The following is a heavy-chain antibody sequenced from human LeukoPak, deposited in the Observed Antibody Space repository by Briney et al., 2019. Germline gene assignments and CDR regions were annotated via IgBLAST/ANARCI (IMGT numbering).Heavy chain of an antibody. Sequence: GGSLRLSCAASGFTFSSYEMHWVRQAPGKGLEWVSHISSSGSNTHYADSVKGRFTISRDNAKNSLYLQMNSLRAEDTALYYCARVDGSYPPGSDYWGQGTLVTVSS. D-gene: IGHD1-26*01. CDR2: ISSSGSNT. J-gene: IGHJ4*02. V-gene: IGHV3-48*03. CDR1: GFTFSSYE. CDR3: ARVDGSYPPGSDY.